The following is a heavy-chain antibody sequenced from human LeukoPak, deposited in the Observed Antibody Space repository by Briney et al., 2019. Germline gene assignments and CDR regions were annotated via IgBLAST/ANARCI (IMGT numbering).Heavy chain of an antibody. CDR2: ISYDGGNK. J-gene: IGHJ6*02. V-gene: IGHV3-30*18. Sequence: GRSLRLSCAASGFTFSSYGMHWVRQAPGKGLEWVAVISYDGGNKYYADSVKGRFTISRDNSKNTLYLQMNSLRAEDTAVYYCAKGWSGMDVWGQGTTVTVSS. CDR1: GFTFSSYG. CDR3: AKGWSGMDV.